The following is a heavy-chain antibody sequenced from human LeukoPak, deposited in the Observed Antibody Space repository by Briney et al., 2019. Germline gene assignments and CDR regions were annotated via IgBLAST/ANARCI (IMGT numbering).Heavy chain of an antibody. CDR3: TRESRGMDV. J-gene: IGHJ6*02. CDR2: TYYRSTWYN. Sequence: SQTLSLTCAISGDSVSSNSAAWNWLRQSPSRGLEWLGRTYYRSTWYNESAISVKSRITINPDTSKNQFSLQLNSVTPDDTAVYYCTRESRGMDVWGQGTTVTVSS. V-gene: IGHV6-1*01. CDR1: GDSVSSNSAA.